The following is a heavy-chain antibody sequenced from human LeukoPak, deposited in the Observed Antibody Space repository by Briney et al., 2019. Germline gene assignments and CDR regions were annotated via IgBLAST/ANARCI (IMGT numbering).Heavy chain of an antibody. Sequence: GGSLRLSCAASGFIFRTYWMSWVRQAPGQGLERVANIKQDGSEKYHVDSVKGRFTISRDNAKNSLYLQMNSLRDEDTAVYYCASDSPGYSSGSYFTYWGQGTLVTVSS. CDR1: GFIFRTYW. CDR3: ASDSPGYSSGSYFTY. CDR2: IKQDGSEK. V-gene: IGHV3-7*03. D-gene: IGHD2-15*01. J-gene: IGHJ4*02.